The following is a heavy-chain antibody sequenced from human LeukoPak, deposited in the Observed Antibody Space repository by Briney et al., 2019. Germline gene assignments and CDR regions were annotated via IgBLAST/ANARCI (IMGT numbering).Heavy chain of an antibody. J-gene: IGHJ4*02. V-gene: IGHV4-59*01. D-gene: IGHD5-18*01. Sequence: SETLXLTCTVSGGSISSYYWRWIRQPPGKGVEWSGYIYYSGSTNYNPSLKSRVTISVDTSKNQFSLKLSSVTAADTAVYYCARGGTAMLDYWGQGTLVTVSS. CDR1: GGSISSYY. CDR3: ARGGTAMLDY. CDR2: IYYSGST.